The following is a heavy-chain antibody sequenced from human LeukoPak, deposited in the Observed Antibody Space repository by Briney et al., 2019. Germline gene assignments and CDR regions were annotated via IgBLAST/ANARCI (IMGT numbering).Heavy chain of an antibody. Sequence: GGSLRLSCAASGFTFDDYAMHWVRQAPGQGLEWVSSVSWNSGSIAYADSVKGRFTISRDNAKNSLYLQTNSLRAEDTAFYYCAKATYSTSPGYYFDYWGQGNLVTVSS. V-gene: IGHV3-9*01. CDR1: GFTFDDYA. CDR2: VSWNSGSI. CDR3: AKATYSTSPGYYFDY. D-gene: IGHD2-2*01. J-gene: IGHJ4*02.